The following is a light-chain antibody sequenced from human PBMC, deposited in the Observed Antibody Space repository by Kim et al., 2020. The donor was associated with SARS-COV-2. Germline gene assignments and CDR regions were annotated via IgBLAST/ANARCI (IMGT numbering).Light chain of an antibody. CDR2: RNN. Sequence: QAGLTQPPSVSKDLRQTATLTCTGNNDNVGRQGAAWLQQHQGHPPKVLSDRNNNRRSGISERFSASRSGNTASLIITGLQSEDEADYYCSAWGISLNAVVFGGGTQLTVL. J-gene: IGLJ3*02. CDR1: NDNVGRQG. CDR3: SAWGISLNAVV. V-gene: IGLV10-54*01.